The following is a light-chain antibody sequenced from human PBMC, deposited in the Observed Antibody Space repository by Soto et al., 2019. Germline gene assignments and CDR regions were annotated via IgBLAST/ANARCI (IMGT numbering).Light chain of an antibody. V-gene: IGKV3-20*01. J-gene: IGKJ2*01. CDR2: GVS. CDR3: QQYGGPYT. Sequence: EIVLTQSPGTLSLSPGERGTLSCRASQSVSDNYLAWYQHKPGQAPRLLIYGVSTRATGIPDRFRGSGSGTDFTLTISRLEPEDFAVYYGQQYGGPYTCGQGTKLEIK. CDR1: QSVSDNY.